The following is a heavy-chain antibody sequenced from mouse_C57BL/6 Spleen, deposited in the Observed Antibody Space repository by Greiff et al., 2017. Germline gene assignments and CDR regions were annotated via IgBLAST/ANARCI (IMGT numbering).Heavy chain of an antibody. J-gene: IGHJ4*01. CDR1: GYSFTDSN. CDR2: INPNYGTT. CDR3: ARRDYALDD. Sequence: EVQLQQSGPDLVKPGASVKISCKASGYSFTDSNMYWVKQSNGQSLEWIGIINPNYGTTNYNQRFKGKATLTVDQSSSTAYLQLNSLTSEDSAVYYSARRDYALDDWGQGTSVTVSS. V-gene: IGHV1-39*01.